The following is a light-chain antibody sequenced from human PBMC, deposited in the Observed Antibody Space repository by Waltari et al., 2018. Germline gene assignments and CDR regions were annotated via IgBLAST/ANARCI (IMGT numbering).Light chain of an antibody. CDR1: TNNVCAQR. CDR3: TAWDSSLSAVV. V-gene: IGLV10-54*01. J-gene: IGLJ2*01. CDR2: RNN. Sequence: QAGLTQPPSVSKGLRQTATLTCTGNTNNVCAQRHAWLQQHQGHPPKLLFYRNNNRPSGISERLSASRSGNTASLTITGLQPEDEADYYCTAWDSSLSAVVFGGGTKLTVL.